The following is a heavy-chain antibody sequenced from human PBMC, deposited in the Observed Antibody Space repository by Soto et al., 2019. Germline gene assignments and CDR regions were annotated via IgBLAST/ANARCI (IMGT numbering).Heavy chain of an antibody. CDR3: ARSGFGYSSGWYKAYDY. D-gene: IGHD6-19*01. CDR2: IYSGGST. V-gene: IGHV3-53*01. Sequence: ATLSLTYSVSGDSISSADYFWTWIRQSPGKGLEWVSVIYSGGSTYYADSVKGRFTISRDNSKNTLYLQMNSLRAEDTAVYYCARSGFGYSSGWYKAYDYWGQGTLVTVS. CDR1: GDSISSADYF. J-gene: IGHJ4*02.